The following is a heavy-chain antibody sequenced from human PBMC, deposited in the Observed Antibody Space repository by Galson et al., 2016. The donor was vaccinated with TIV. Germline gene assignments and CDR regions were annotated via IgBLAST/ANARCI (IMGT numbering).Heavy chain of an antibody. Sequence: SVKVSCKASGYTFTDYYMHWLRQAPGQRLEWLGRINPNNDDTDYAEKFQGRLTFTRDTSITTATMELSRLGSDDTAVYYCVRVKYGELSPFESWGQGTLVTVSS. CDR2: INPNNDDT. D-gene: IGHD2-8*01. V-gene: IGHV1-2*06. CDR3: VRVKYGELSPFES. CDR1: GYTFTDYY. J-gene: IGHJ4*02.